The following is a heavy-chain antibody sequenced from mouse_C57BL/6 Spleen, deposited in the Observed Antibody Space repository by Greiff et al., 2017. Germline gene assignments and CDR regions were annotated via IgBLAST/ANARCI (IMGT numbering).Heavy chain of an antibody. CDR2: IYPGDGDT. D-gene: IGHD4-1*01. Sequence: QVQLQQSGAELVKPGASVTISCKASGYAFSSYWMNWVKQRPGKGLEWIGQIYPGDGDTNYNGKFKGKATLAADKSSSKDYMQLSRLTAEDSAVYCCARGNWGYWGQGTTLTVSS. J-gene: IGHJ2*01. CDR3: ARGNWGY. CDR1: GYAFSSYW. V-gene: IGHV1-80*01.